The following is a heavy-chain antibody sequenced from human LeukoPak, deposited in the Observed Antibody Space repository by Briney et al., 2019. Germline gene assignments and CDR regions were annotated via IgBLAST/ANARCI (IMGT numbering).Heavy chain of an antibody. V-gene: IGHV4-59*08. J-gene: IGHJ4*02. CDR1: GGSISIYY. Sequence: SETLSLTCTVSGGSISIYYWSWIRQPPGKGLEWIGYISNTGSTNYNPSLKSRVAISLDTSKNQSSLKLSSVTAADTAVYFCARYSGGWSYYFDYWGQGTLVTVSS. CDR2: ISNTGST. CDR3: ARYSGGWSYYFDY. D-gene: IGHD6-19*01.